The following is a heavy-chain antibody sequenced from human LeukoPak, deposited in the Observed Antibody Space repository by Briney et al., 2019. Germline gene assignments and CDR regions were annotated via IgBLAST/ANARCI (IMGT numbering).Heavy chain of an antibody. CDR2: ISSSSSYI. CDR1: GFTFSSYS. CDR3: ARVAVYCSSTSCYIDY. V-gene: IGHV3-21*01. J-gene: IGHJ4*02. Sequence: GGSLRLSRAASGFTFSSYSMNWVRQAPGKGREWVSSISSSSSYIYYADSVKGRFTISRDNAKNSLYLQMNSLRAEDTAVYYCARVAVYCSSTSCYIDYWGQGTLVTVSS. D-gene: IGHD2-2*02.